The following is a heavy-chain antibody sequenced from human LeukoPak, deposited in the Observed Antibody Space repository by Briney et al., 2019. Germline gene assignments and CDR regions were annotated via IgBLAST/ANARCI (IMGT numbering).Heavy chain of an antibody. D-gene: IGHD3-22*01. V-gene: IGHV2-70*04. CDR3: ARMGLSSSGYYYDY. Sequence: SGPALVKPTQTLTLTCTFSGFSLSTSGMRVSWIRQTPGKALEWLARIDWDDDTFYSTSLKTRLFISKDTSKNQVVLTMTNMDPVDTATYYCARMGLSSSGYYYDYWGQGTLVTVSS. J-gene: IGHJ4*02. CDR1: GFSLSTSGMR. CDR2: IDWDDDT.